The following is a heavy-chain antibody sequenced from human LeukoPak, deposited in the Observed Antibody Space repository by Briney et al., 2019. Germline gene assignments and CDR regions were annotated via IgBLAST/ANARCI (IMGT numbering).Heavy chain of an antibody. CDR3: ARRKGFYYYYYMDV. J-gene: IGHJ6*03. CDR2: INHSGST. V-gene: IGHV4-34*01. CDR1: GGSFSGYY. Sequence: PSETLSLTCAVYGGSFSGYYWSWIRQPPGKGLEWIGEINHSGSTNYNPSLKSRVTISVDTSKNQFSLKLSSVTAADTAVYYCARRKGFYYYYYMDVWGKGTTVTISS.